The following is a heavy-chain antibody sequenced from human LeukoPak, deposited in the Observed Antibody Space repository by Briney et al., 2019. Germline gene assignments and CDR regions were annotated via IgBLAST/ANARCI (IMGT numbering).Heavy chain of an antibody. CDR3: VRDGDTSGYTN. J-gene: IGHJ4*02. D-gene: IGHD3-22*01. CDR2: IKQDGSEK. V-gene: IGHV3-7*01. Sequence: GRSLRLSCAASGFTFSSYWMHWVRQAPGKGLERVANIKQDGSEKYYVDSVKGRFTISRDNAKKSLYLQMNSLRAEDTAVYSCVRDGDTSGYTNWGQGTLVTVSS. CDR1: GFTFSSYW.